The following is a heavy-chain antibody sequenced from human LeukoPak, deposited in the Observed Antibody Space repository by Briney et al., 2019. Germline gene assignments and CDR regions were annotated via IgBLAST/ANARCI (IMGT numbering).Heavy chain of an antibody. CDR2: IKLDGREK. D-gene: IGHD2-2*01. V-gene: IGHV3-7*01. CDR1: GFTFSAYW. J-gene: IGHJ6*03. Sequence: GGSLRLSCVASGFTFSAYWMTWVRQAPGKGLEWVANIKLDGREKHYVDSVKGRFTISRDNAKNSLYLQMNSLRAEDTAVYYCASNSGYCSSTSCSANYYMDVWGKGTTVTVSS. CDR3: ASNSGYCSSTSCSANYYMDV.